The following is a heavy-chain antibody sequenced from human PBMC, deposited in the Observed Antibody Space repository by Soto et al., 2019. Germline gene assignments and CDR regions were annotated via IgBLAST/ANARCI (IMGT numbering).Heavy chain of an antibody. V-gene: IGHV3-15*01. CDR3: TTAANRIAARDY. CDR2: IKSKTDGGTT. J-gene: IGHJ4*02. D-gene: IGHD6-6*01. Sequence: GGSLRLSCAASGFTFSNAWMSWVRQAPGKGLEWVGRIKSKTDGGTTDYAAPVKGRFTISRDDSKNTLYLQMNSLKTEDTAVYYCTTAANRIAARDYWGQGTLVTVSS. CDR1: GFTFSNAW.